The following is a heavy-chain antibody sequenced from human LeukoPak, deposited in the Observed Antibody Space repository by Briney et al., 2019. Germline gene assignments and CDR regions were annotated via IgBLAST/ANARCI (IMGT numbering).Heavy chain of an antibody. Sequence: GASVKVSCKASGYTFSDLGISWVRQAPGQGLEWMGWISVYHGNTDYAQKFQGRLTMTTETSTSTAYMELRSLKSGDTAIYYCARGGADYDIRSGHYLGYWGQGTLVNVSS. V-gene: IGHV1-18*01. CDR2: ISVYHGNT. CDR3: ARGGADYDIRSGHYLGY. CDR1: GYTFSDLG. D-gene: IGHD3-3*01. J-gene: IGHJ4*02.